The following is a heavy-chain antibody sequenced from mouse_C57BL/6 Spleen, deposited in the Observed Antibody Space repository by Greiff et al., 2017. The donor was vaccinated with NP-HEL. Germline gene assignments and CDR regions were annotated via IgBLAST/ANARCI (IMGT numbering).Heavy chain of an antibody. D-gene: IGHD1-1*01. J-gene: IGHJ2*01. CDR1: GYTFTDYN. CDR3: AREAIITYYFDY. Sequence: VQLKESGPELVKPGASVKMSCKASGYTFTDYNMHWVKQSHGKSLEWIGYINPNNGGTSYNQKFKGKATLTVNKSSSTAYMEHRSLTTEDSAVYYCAREAIITYYFDYWGQGTTLTVSS. V-gene: IGHV1-22*01. CDR2: INPNNGGT.